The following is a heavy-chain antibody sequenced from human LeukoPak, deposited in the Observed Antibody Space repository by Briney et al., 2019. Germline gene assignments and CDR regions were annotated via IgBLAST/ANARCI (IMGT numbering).Heavy chain of an antibody. CDR3: ARGDDYAFEI. V-gene: IGHV1-2*06. Sequence: GASVKGSCKASGYTFTGYNIHWVRQAPGQGLEWMGRIITNNANSGATNYAQKFQGRLTMTRDTTISTAYMELSRLRSDDTAVYCCARGDDYAFEIWGQGTMVTVSS. J-gene: IGHJ3*02. D-gene: IGHD4-11*01. CDR2: IITNNANSGAT. CDR1: GYTFTGYN.